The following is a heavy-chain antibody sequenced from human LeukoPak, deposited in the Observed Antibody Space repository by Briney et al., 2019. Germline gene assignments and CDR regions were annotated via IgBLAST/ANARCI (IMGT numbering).Heavy chain of an antibody. J-gene: IGHJ3*02. V-gene: IGHV3-15*01. CDR3: AKDSLVSPRITIFGVAGGLDAFDI. CDR2: IKSKTDGGTT. Sequence: GGSLRLSCAASGFTFSNAWMSWVRQAPGKGLEWVGRIKSKTDGGTTDYAAPVKGRFTISRDDSKNTLYLQMNSLRAEDTAVYYCAKDSLVSPRITIFGVAGGLDAFDIWGQGTMVTVSS. D-gene: IGHD3-3*01. CDR1: GFTFSNAW.